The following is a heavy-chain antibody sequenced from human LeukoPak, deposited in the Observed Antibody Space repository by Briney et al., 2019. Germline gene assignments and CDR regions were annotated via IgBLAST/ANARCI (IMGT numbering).Heavy chain of an antibody. J-gene: IGHJ4*02. Sequence: ASLRLSCAASGFTFSDYTRNWVRQPPGKRLEWVSSISSGSNYIYDADSVKGRIIISRDNTKKLLYLQMNSMRAEATAEYYCASSPNSSATGTFDYWGQGTLVTVSS. CDR2: ISSGSNYI. D-gene: IGHD6-25*01. CDR3: ASSPNSSATGTFDY. V-gene: IGHV3-21*01. CDR1: GFTFSDYT.